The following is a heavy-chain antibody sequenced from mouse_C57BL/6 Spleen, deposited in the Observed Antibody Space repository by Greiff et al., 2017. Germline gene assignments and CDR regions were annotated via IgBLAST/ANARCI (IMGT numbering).Heavy chain of an antibody. CDR3: ARREFYYYGSSPYYYARDY. J-gene: IGHJ4*01. D-gene: IGHD1-1*01. CDR2: INPNNGGT. Sequence: EVQLQQSGPELVKPGASVKIPCKASGYTFTDYNMDWVKQSHGKSLEWIGDINPNNGGTIYNQKFKGKATLTVDKSSSTAYMELRSLTSEDTAVYYCARREFYYYGSSPYYYARDYWGQGTSVTVSS. V-gene: IGHV1-18*01. CDR1: GYTFTDYN.